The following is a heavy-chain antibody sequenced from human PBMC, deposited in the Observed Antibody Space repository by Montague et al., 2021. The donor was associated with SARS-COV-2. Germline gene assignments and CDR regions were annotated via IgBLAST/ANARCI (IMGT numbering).Heavy chain of an antibody. J-gene: IGHJ3*02. D-gene: IGHD5-18*01. CDR2: IRSSGSTI. CDR1: GFTFSDYF. CDR3: ARVRHSYGYLSAFDI. Sequence: SLRLSCAASGFTFSDYFMSWIRQAPGKGLEWVSYIRSSGSTIYYADSVKGRFTISRDNAKNSLYLQMNSLRAEDTAVYYCARVRHSYGYLSAFDIWGQGTMVTVSS. V-gene: IGHV3-11*01.